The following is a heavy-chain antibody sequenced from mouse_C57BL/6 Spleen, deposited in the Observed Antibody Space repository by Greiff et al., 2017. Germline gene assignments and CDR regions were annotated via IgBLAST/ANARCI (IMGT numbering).Heavy chain of an antibody. CDR3: ARWGGNSAFDV. V-gene: IGHV1-50*01. Sequence: QVQLQQPGAELVKPGASVKLSCKASGYTFPSYWMQWVKQRPGQGLEWIGEIDPSDSYTNYNQKFKGKATLTVDTSSSTAYMQLSSLTSEDSAVYYCARWGGNSAFDVWGTGTTVTVSS. CDR1: GYTFPSYW. J-gene: IGHJ1*03. CDR2: IDPSDSYT. D-gene: IGHD2-1*01.